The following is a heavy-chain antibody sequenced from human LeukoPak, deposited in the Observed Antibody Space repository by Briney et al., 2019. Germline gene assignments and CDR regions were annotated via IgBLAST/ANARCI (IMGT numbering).Heavy chain of an antibody. V-gene: IGHV4-59*08. D-gene: IGHD2-2*01. Sequence: SETLSLTCTVSGCAISSDYWSWIRQPPGKALEWIGNIYHSGGTNYNPSLKSRVTISVDTSKTKFSLKLSSVTAADTAVYYCARQGRNRDFCSSISCHYFDFWGQGALATVSS. J-gene: IGHJ4*02. CDR1: GCAISSDY. CDR3: ARQGRNRDFCSSISCHYFDF. CDR2: IYHSGGT.